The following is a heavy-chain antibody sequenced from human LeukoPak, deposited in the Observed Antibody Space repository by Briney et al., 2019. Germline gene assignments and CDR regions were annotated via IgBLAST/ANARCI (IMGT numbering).Heavy chain of an antibody. CDR3: AKGTSTYSSGSLDY. CDR1: GFTFSSDA. CDR2: ISGSGGST. D-gene: IGHD6-19*01. Sequence: GGSLRLSCAASGFTFSSDAMSWVRQAPGKGLEWVSAISGSGGSTYYADSVKGRFTISRDNSKNTLYLQMNSLRAEDTAVYYCAKGTSTYSSGSLDYWGRGTLVTVSS. V-gene: IGHV3-23*01. J-gene: IGHJ4*02.